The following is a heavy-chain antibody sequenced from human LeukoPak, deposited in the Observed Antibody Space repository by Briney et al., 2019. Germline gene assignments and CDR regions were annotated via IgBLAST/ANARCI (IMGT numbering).Heavy chain of an antibody. CDR2: IYYSGST. D-gene: IGHD1-20*01. J-gene: IGHJ5*02. V-gene: IGHV4-39*07. CDR3: ARGYYNWNDVLVRGSVSRFDP. CDR1: GGSISSSNYY. Sequence: SETLSLTCTVSGGSISSSNYYWGWIRQPPGKGLEWIGSIYYSGSTNYNPSLKSRVTISVDTSKNQFSLKLSSVTAADTAVYYCARGYYNWNDVLVRGSVSRFDPWGQGTLVTASS.